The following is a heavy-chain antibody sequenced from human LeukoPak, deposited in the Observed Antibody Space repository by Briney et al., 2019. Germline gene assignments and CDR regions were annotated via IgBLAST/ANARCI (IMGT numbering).Heavy chain of an antibody. CDR2: ISGSGGST. CDR1: GFTFSSYA. V-gene: IGHV3-23*01. CDR3: GKDQYCSSTSCYQGFDP. J-gene: IGHJ5*02. D-gene: IGHD2-2*01. Sequence: GSLRLSCAASGFTFSSYAMSWVRQAPGKGLEWVSAISGSGGSTYYADSVKGRFTISRDNSKNTLYLQMNSLRAEDTAVYYCGKDQYCSSTSCYQGFDPWGQGTLVTVSS.